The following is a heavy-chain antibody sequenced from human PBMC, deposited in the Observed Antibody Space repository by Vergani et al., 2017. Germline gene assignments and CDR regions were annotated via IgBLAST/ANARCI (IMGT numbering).Heavy chain of an antibody. V-gene: IGHV3-23*01. D-gene: IGHD3-10*01. Sequence: EVQLLESGGGLVQPGGSLRLTCAASEFTFSNYAMNWVRQAPGKGLEWVSGISGIGVSAYYTDSVKGRFTISSDNSKNMLFLQMNNLRTEDTAIYYCAKQYFVSGNYLFDYWCQGTLVTVSS. CDR1: EFTFSNYA. CDR3: AKQYFVSGNYLFDY. CDR2: ISGIGVSA. J-gene: IGHJ4*02.